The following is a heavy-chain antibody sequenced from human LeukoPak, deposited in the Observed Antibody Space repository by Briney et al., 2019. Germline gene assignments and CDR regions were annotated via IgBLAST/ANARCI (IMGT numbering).Heavy chain of an antibody. V-gene: IGHV4-59*01. CDR2: IYNSGST. CDR3: ARETPYGSGSYPFDY. Sequence: PETLSLTCTVSGGSISSYYWNWIRQSPGKGLEWIGYIYNSGSTNNNPSLKSRVTISVDTSKKQFSLKLSSVTAADTAVYYCARETPYGSGSYPFDYWGQGILVTVSS. J-gene: IGHJ4*02. D-gene: IGHD3-10*01. CDR1: GGSISSYY.